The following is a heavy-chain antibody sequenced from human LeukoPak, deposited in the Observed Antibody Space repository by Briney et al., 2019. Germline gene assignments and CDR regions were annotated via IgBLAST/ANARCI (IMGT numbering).Heavy chain of an antibody. Sequence: SETLSLTCTVSGGSISSSSYYWGWIRQPPGKGLEWIGSIYYSGSTYYNPSLKSRVTISVDTSKNQFSLKLSSVTAADTAVYYCALSPNYYGSGSYYTFLGAFDIWGQGTMVTVSS. V-gene: IGHV4-39*07. CDR2: IYYSGST. J-gene: IGHJ3*02. CDR3: ALSPNYYGSGSYYTFLGAFDI. CDR1: GGSISSSSYY. D-gene: IGHD3-10*01.